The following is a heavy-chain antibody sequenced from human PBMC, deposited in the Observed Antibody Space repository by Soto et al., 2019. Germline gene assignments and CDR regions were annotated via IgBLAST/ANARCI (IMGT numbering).Heavy chain of an antibody. CDR2: IYYSGST. Sequence: PSETLSLTCTVSGGSISSGDYYWSWIRQPPGKGLEWIGYIYYSGSTYYNPSLKSRVTISVDTSKNQFSLKLSSVTAADTAVYYCARDLGSYYCSSTSCYSSAGFDYRAQRTPVTVSS. CDR1: GGSISSGDYY. D-gene: IGHD2-2*01. V-gene: IGHV4-30-4*01. CDR3: ARDLGSYYCSSTSCYSSAGFDY. J-gene: IGHJ4*02.